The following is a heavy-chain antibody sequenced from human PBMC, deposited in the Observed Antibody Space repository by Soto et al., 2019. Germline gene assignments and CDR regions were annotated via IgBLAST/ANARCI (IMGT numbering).Heavy chain of an antibody. CDR2: ISAFNGQT. Sequence: QVQLVQSGDEVKKPGASVKVSCRASGYTFTSYGVSWVRQAPGQGLEWMGWISAFNGQTNYIQKVQGRVTLTTEASTSTADMERRSLGSEDTAVYYWARGGDYYYGLDVWGKGTTVTVSS. J-gene: IGHJ6*04. D-gene: IGHD3-16*01. CDR1: GYTFTSYG. CDR3: ARGGDYYYGLDV. V-gene: IGHV1-18*01.